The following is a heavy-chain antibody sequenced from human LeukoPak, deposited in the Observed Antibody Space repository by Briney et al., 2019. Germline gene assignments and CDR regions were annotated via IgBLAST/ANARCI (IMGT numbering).Heavy chain of an antibody. D-gene: IGHD3-3*01. CDR1: GGSISSYY. CDR3: ARVADSLRFLEWFNFDI. CDR2: IYYSGST. V-gene: IGHV4-59*01. J-gene: IGHJ3*02. Sequence: PSETLSLTCTVPGGSISSYYWSWIRQPPGKGLEWIGYIYYSGSTNYNPSLKSRVTISVDTSKNQFSLKLSSVTAADTAVYYCARVADSLRFLEWFNFDIWGQGTMVTVSS.